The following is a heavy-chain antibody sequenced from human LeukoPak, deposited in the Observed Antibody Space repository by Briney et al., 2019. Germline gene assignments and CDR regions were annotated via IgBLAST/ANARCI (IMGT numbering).Heavy chain of an antibody. CDR3: ARDSHVYFDAFDI. D-gene: IGHD5/OR15-5a*01. Sequence: SETLSLTCTVSGGSISGNYYWSWIRQPAGKGLEWIGRIYARGNTNYNPSLKSRVTISVDTSKNQFSLKLSSVTAADTAVYFCARDSHVYFDAFDIWGQGTMVTVSS. J-gene: IGHJ3*02. CDR2: IYARGNT. V-gene: IGHV4-61*02. CDR1: GGSISGNYY.